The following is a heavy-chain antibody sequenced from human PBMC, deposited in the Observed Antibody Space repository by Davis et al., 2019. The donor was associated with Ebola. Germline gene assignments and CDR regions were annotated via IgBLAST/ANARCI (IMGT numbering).Heavy chain of an antibody. CDR3: TRHVPGDFWYFDL. V-gene: IGHV3-53*01. J-gene: IGHJ2*01. CDR1: GFIVSAKY. CDR2: IYRDGRT. D-gene: IGHD4-17*01. Sequence: PGGSLRLSCAASGFIVSAKYMSWVRQAPGKGLEWVSVIYRDGRTYHADSVKGRFTISRDHAKNTVYLEMNSLRAEDTAVYYCTRHVPGDFWYFDLWGRGTLVTVSS.